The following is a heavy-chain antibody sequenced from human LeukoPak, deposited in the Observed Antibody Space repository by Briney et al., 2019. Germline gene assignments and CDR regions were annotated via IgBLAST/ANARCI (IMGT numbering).Heavy chain of an antibody. V-gene: IGHV3-9*01. CDR1: GFMFNDYA. Sequence: GGSLRLSCAPSGFMFNDYALHWVRQAPGKGLEWVSSISWNSGNMYYVDSVKGRFTISKDNAKNSLSLQMNSLKPEDTALYYCAKGPGLGAGKRYLDLWGRGTLVIVSS. CDR2: ISWNSGNM. CDR3: AKGPGLGAGKRYLDL. D-gene: IGHD6-13*01. J-gene: IGHJ2*01.